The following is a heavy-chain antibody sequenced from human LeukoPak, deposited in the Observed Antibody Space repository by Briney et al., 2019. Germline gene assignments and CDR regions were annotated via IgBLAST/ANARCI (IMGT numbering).Heavy chain of an antibody. V-gene: IGHV3-33*08. CDR1: GFTFRTYA. D-gene: IGHD3-10*01. CDR3: ARDPFYGSGGFYWFDP. J-gene: IGHJ5*02. CDR2: IWYDGSNK. Sequence: PGKSLRLSCVASGFTFRTYAMYWVRQAPGKGLEWVAVIWYDGSNKYYADSVKGRFTISRDNSKNTLYLQMNSLRAEDTAVYYCARDPFYGSGGFYWFDPWGQGTLVTVSS.